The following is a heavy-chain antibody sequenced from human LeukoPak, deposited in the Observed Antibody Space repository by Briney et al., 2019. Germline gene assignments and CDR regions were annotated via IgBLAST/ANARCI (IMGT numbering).Heavy chain of an antibody. CDR1: GFTFSTYW. Sequence: GGSLRLSCAASGFTFSTYWMPCVRQAPGKGLVWVARIRPEGTTTAYADSVKGRFTISRDNAKNTLFLQMNSLSAEDTAVYYCARDLDWILFDYWGQGTLVTVSS. CDR3: ARDLDWILFDY. J-gene: IGHJ4*02. V-gene: IGHV3-74*03. CDR2: IRPEGTTT. D-gene: IGHD3-9*01.